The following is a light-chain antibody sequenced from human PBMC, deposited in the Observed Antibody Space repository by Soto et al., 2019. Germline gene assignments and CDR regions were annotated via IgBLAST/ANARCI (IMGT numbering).Light chain of an antibody. V-gene: IGLV2-14*01. CDR1: SSDIGRYNY. CDR3: SSYTRGSTLVV. Sequence: QSALTQPASVSGSPGQSITISCTGTSSDIGRYNYVSWYQQHPGRAPRLMIYVVSSRPSGVSDRFSGSKSGNTASLTISGLQAEDEADYYCSSYTRGSTLVVFGGGTKVTVL. J-gene: IGLJ3*02. CDR2: VVS.